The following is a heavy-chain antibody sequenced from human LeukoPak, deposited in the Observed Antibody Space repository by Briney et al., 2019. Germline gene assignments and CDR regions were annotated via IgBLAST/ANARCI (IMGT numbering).Heavy chain of an antibody. D-gene: IGHD1-14*01. CDR1: GFTFSSYA. CDR2: ISYDGSNK. J-gene: IGHJ4*02. Sequence: GRSLRLSCAASGFTFSSYAMHWVRQAPGKRLEWVAVISYDGSNKYYADSVKGRFTISRDNSKNTLYLQMNSLRAEDTAVYYCARDHHLDYWGQGTLVTVSS. V-gene: IGHV3-30-3*01. CDR3: ARDHHLDY.